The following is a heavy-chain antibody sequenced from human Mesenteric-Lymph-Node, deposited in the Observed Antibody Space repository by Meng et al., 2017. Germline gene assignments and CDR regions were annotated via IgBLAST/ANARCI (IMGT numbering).Heavy chain of an antibody. CDR2: IYHSGST. CDR1: GGSISSSNYY. V-gene: IGHV4-39*01. D-gene: IGHD3-10*01. Sequence: QPQLQGSGPGLVKPSETLSLTCTGVGGSISSSNYYWDWIRQPPGKGLEWIGAIYHSGSTSYNPSLQSRVAMFVDTSKNQFSLMLTSVTATDTAVYYCARRRGGSGRDCWGQGTLVTVSS. CDR3: ARRRGGSGRDC. J-gene: IGHJ4*02.